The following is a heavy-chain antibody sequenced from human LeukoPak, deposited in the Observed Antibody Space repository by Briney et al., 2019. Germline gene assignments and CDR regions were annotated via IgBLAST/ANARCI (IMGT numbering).Heavy chain of an antibody. V-gene: IGHV1-18*01. Sequence: ASVKVSCKASGYTFTSYGISWVRQAPGQGLEWMGWISAYNGNTNYAQKLQGRVTMTTDTSTSTAYMELRSLRSDDTAVYYCARDSPPDYYDSSGYYYYYYMDVWGKGTTVTVSS. J-gene: IGHJ6*03. D-gene: IGHD3-22*01. CDR1: GYTFTSYG. CDR3: ARDSPPDYYDSSGYYYYYYMDV. CDR2: ISAYNGNT.